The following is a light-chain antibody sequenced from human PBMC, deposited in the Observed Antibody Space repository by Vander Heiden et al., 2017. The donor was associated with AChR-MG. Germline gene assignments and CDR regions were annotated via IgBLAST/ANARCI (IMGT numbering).Light chain of an antibody. V-gene: IGLV1-40*01. J-gene: IGLJ1*01. CDR2: GNT. CDR3: QSYDSSLSGSSYV. CDR1: SSNIRAGDD. Sequence: QSVLTQPPSVSGAPGPRVTISCTGSSSNIRAGDDVHWYQQLPGTAPKPLIYGNTNRPSGVTDRFSGSKAGTSASLAIAGLQAEDEADYYCQSYDSSLSGSSYVFGTGTKVTVL.